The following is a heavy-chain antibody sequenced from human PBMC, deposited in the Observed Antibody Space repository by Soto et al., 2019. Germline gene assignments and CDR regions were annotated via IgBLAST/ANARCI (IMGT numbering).Heavy chain of an antibody. J-gene: IGHJ4*02. Sequence: GGSLRLSXAASGFTFSNYAVTWVRQAPGKGLEWVSTISGSGGTTDYAAPVKGRFTISRDDSKNTLYLQMNSLKTEDTAVYYCTTDPVTMIVVVPSSGWGQGTLVTVSS. CDR1: GFTFSNYA. CDR2: ISGSGGTT. D-gene: IGHD3-22*01. V-gene: IGHV3-23*01. CDR3: TTDPVTMIVVVPSSG.